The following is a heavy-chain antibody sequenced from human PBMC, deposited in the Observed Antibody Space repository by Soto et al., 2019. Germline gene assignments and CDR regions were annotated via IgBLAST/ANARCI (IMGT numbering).Heavy chain of an antibody. CDR3: ARLRDSSALLVVGYFDY. J-gene: IGHJ4*02. D-gene: IGHD3-22*01. CDR2: IIPIFGKA. V-gene: IGHV1-69*06. Sequence: GASVKVSCKASGGTFSSYAISWVRQAPGQGLEWMGGIIPIFGKANYAQKFQGRVTITADKSTSTAYMELSSLRSEDTAVYYCARLRDSSALLVVGYFDYWGQGTLVTVSS. CDR1: GGTFSSYA.